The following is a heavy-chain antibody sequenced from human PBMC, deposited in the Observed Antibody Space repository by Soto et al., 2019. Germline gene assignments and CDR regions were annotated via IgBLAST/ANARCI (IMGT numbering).Heavy chain of an antibody. Sequence: PSETLSLTCTVSGGSISSYYWSWIRQPPGKGLEWIGYIYYSGSTNYNPSLKSRVTISVDTSKSQFSLKLSSVTAADTAVYYCARHRVPAAILNYYYYMDVWGKGTTVTVSS. J-gene: IGHJ6*03. CDR1: GGSISSYY. D-gene: IGHD2-2*01. CDR3: ARHRVPAAILNYYYYMDV. V-gene: IGHV4-59*08. CDR2: IYYSGST.